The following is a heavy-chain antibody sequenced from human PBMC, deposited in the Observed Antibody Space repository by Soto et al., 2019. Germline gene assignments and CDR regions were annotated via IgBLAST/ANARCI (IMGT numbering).Heavy chain of an antibody. J-gene: IGHJ3*02. V-gene: IGHV3-30*18. D-gene: IGHD6-13*01. CDR2: ISYDGSNK. CDR1: GFTFSSYG. CDR3: AKTGAGAAAGTGYGAFDI. Sequence: QVQLVESGGGVVQPGRSLRLSCAASGFTFSSYGMHWVRQAPGKGLEWVAVISYDGSNKYYADSVKGRFTIYRDNSKNTLYLQMTSLRAEDTAVYYCAKTGAGAAAGTGYGAFDIWGQGTMVTVSS.